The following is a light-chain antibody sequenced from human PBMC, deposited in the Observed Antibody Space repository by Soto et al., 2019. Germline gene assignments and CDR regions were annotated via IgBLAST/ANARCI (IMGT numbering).Light chain of an antibody. CDR2: EVS. V-gene: IGLV2-14*01. CDR1: SSDVGNYKY. Sequence: QSVLTQPASVSWSPGQSITISCTGTSSDVGNYKYVSWYQQHPGKAPKLMIYEVSNRPSGVSNRFSGSKSGNTASLTISGLQAEDETDYYCFSYTSSGTYVFGTGTKGTVL. CDR3: FSYTSSGTYV. J-gene: IGLJ1*01.